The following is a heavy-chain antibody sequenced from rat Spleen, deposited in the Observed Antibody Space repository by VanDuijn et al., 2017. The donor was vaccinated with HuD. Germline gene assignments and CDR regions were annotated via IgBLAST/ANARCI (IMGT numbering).Heavy chain of an antibody. CDR1: GFSFSDYF. CDR3: ARSVFDY. J-gene: IGHJ2*01. Sequence: EVQLVESDGGLVQPGRSLKLSCAASGFSFSDYFMAWVRQAPTKGLEYVAYISTGGGNTYYRDSVKGRFTISRDNAKSTLYLQMDSLRSEDTATYYCARSVFDYWGQGVMVTVSS. V-gene: IGHV5-25*01. CDR2: ISTGGGNT.